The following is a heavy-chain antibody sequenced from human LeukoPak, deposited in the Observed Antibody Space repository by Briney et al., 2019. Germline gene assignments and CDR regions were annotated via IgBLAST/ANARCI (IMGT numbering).Heavy chain of an antibody. CDR3: ARDGYWDRRSMDV. V-gene: IGHV1-69*05. CDR2: IIAILGTA. CDR1: RGTFISYA. Sequence: GASVKVSCKASRGTFISYAISWVRQAPGQGLGWMGGIIAILGTANYAQKFQGRVTITTDESTSTAYMELSSLRSEDTAVYYCARDGYWDRRSMDVWGKGTTVTVSS. D-gene: IGHD6-25*01. J-gene: IGHJ6*03.